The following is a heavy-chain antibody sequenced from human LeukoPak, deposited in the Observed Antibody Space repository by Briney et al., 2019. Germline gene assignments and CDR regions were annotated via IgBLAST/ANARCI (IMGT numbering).Heavy chain of an antibody. CDR2: IKQDGSEK. J-gene: IGHJ4*02. V-gene: IGHV3-7*01. Sequence: GGSLRLSCAASGFTFSSYWMSWVRQAPGKGLEWVANIKQDGSEKYYVDSVKGRFTISRDNAKNSLYLQMNSLRAKDTAVYYCARGGAAADFDYWGQGTLVTVSS. CDR1: GFTFSSYW. D-gene: IGHD6-13*01. CDR3: ARGGAAADFDY.